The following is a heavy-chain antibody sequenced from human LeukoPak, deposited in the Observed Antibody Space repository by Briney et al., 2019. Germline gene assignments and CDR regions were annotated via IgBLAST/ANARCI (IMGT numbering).Heavy chain of an antibody. J-gene: IGHJ6*03. CDR2: TYYRSKWYN. Sequence: SQTLSLTCAISGDSVSSNSAAWNWIRQSPSRGLEWLGRTYYRSKWYNDYAVSVKSSITVNPATYKNQFSLQLNSVTPADTAVYDCARGSDGDYADYYYYMDVWGKGTTVTVSS. CDR3: ARGSDGDYADYYYYMDV. CDR1: GDSVSSNSAA. V-gene: IGHV6-1*01. D-gene: IGHD4-17*01.